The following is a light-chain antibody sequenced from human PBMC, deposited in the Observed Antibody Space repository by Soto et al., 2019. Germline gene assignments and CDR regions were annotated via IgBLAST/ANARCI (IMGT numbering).Light chain of an antibody. CDR3: QQRSDWPPT. Sequence: VLTQSPATLSLSPGERAILSCRASQSISSDLAWYQHQPGQAPRLFIYDASHRASGIPARFSGTGSGTDFTLTISSLEPDDFAVYYCQQRSDWPPTFGQGTRMEI. CDR2: DAS. CDR1: QSISSD. V-gene: IGKV3-11*01. J-gene: IGKJ5*01.